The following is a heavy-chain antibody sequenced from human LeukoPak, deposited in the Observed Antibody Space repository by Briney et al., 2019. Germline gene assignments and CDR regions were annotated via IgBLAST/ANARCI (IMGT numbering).Heavy chain of an antibody. Sequence: GASVKVSCKASGYTFTGYYMHWVRQAPGPGLEWMGWINPNSGGTNYAQKFQGRVTMTRDTSISTAYMELSRLRSDDTAVYYCARDPDPIAAAGTAYYYGMDVWGQGTTVTVSS. J-gene: IGHJ6*02. CDR2: INPNSGGT. CDR1: GYTFTGYY. D-gene: IGHD6-13*01. V-gene: IGHV1-2*02. CDR3: ARDPDPIAAAGTAYYYGMDV.